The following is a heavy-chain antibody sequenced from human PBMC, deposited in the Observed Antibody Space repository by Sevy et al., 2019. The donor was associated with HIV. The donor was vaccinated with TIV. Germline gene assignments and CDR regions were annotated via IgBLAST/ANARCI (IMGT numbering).Heavy chain of an antibody. CDR1: GFTFSTYG. V-gene: IGHV3-33*01. CDR3: ACDLEFYDCGGYGPAFMPDY. D-gene: IGHD2-21*01. J-gene: IGHJ4*02. CDR2: IWFDGSNT. Sequence: GGSLRLSCAASGFTFSTYGMHWVRQAPGKGLEWVAVIWFDGSNTYYADSVKGRFTISRDIAKDTLHLQMNSLTAEDTAVYYCACDLEFYDCGGYGPAFMPDYWGQGTLVTVSS.